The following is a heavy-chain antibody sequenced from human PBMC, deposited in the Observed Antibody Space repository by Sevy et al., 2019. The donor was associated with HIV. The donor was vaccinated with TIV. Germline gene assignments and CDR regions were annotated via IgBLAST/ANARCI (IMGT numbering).Heavy chain of an antibody. V-gene: IGHV3-7*03. J-gene: IGHJ4*02. CDR3: ARDGPDYGDYNRFDY. CDR2: IKQDGSEK. D-gene: IGHD4-17*01. CDR1: GFTFSSYW. Sequence: GGSLRLSCAASGFTFSSYWMSWVRQAPGKGQEWVANIKQDGSEKYYVDSVKGRFTISRDNAKNSLYLQMNSLRAEDTAVYYCARDGPDYGDYNRFDYWGQGTLVTVSS.